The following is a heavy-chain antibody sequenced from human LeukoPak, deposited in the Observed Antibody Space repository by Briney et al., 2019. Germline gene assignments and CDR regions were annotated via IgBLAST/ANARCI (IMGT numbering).Heavy chain of an antibody. Sequence: KPSETLSLTCTVSGGSISTNFWSWIRQPPGKGLEWIGYIRYSGNTNYNPSLRSRVTISVDTSKNQFSLKLSSVTAADTAVYYCARDVTPVTLWGQGTLSPSPQ. V-gene: IGHV4-59*01. CDR1: GGSISTNF. J-gene: IGHJ4*02. CDR2: IRYSGNT. CDR3: ARDVTPVTL. D-gene: IGHD3-16*01.